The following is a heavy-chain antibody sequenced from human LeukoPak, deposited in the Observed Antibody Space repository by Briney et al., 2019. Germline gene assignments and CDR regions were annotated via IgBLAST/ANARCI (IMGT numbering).Heavy chain of an antibody. CDR2: IINSGST. CDR3: ARARPNWNPSDF. J-gene: IGHJ4*02. D-gene: IGHD1-1*01. CDR1: GGSLSGFF. Sequence: SETLSLTCTVSGGSLSGFFWSWIRQPPGKGLEWIGYIINSGSTAYNPSPMQRGTTSEDTSNNQLSLKLNSAAAAETALYYCARARPNWNPSDFWGQGILVTVSS. V-gene: IGHV4-4*08.